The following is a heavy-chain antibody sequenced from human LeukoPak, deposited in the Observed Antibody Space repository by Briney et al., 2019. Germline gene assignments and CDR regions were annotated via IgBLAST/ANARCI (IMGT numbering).Heavy chain of an antibody. CDR2: ISHSGGT. CDR1: GGSISRSAYY. V-gene: IGHV4-39*07. Sequence: SETLSLTCTVSGGSISRSAYYWGWIRQPPGKGLEWIGEISHSGGTNYNPSLKSRVTISVDTSKNQFSLKLNSVTAADTAVYYCARGRLGTMIRGTYYYGMDVWGQGTTVTVSS. J-gene: IGHJ6*02. CDR3: ARGRLGTMIRGTYYYGMDV. D-gene: IGHD3-22*01.